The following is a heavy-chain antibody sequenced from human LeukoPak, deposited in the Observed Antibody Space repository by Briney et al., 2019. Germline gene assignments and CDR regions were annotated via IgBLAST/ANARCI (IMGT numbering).Heavy chain of an antibody. Sequence: PGGTLRLSCAASGFTFSSYEMNWVRQAPGKGLEWVSYISSSGSTIYYAYSVKGGFTISRDNAKNSLYLQMNSLRAEDAAVYYFAKGYSGYQPHSWYGSSIYYYYYMDVWGKGTTVTVSS. V-gene: IGHV3-48*03. CDR3: AKGYSGYQPHSWYGSSIYYYYYMDV. D-gene: IGHD5-12*01. CDR1: GFTFSSYE. J-gene: IGHJ6*03. CDR2: ISSSGSTI.